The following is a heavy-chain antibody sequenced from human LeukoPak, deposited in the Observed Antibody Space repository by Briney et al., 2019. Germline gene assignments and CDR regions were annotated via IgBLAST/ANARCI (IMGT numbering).Heavy chain of an antibody. CDR1: GGSFSGYY. J-gene: IGHJ5*02. V-gene: IGHV4-34*01. Sequence: SETLSLTCAVYGGSFSGYYWSWIRQPPGKGLEWIGEINHSGSTNYNPSLKSRVTISVDTSKNQFSLKLSSVTAADTAVYYCARGQYSGSYYRYYNWFDPWGQGTLVTVSS. D-gene: IGHD1-26*01. CDR2: INHSGST. CDR3: ARGQYSGSYYRYYNWFDP.